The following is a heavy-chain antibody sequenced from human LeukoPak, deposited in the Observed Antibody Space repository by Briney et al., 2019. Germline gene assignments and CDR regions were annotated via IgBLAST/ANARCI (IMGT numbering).Heavy chain of an antibody. J-gene: IGHJ4*02. CDR1: GFIFSNSA. CDR2: ISYDGSNK. Sequence: GGSLRLSCTASGFIFSNSAMHWVRQAPGKGLEWVAVISYDGSNKYYADSVKGRFTISRDNSKNTLYLQMNSLRAEDTAVYYCAKDIEEWLVKGGGCFDYWGQGTLVTVSS. D-gene: IGHD6-19*01. V-gene: IGHV3-30*18. CDR3: AKDIEEWLVKGGGCFDY.